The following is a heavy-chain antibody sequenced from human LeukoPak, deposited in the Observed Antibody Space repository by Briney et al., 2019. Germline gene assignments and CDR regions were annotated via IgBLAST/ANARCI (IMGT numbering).Heavy chain of an antibody. J-gene: IGHJ6*03. CDR1: GFTFSSYA. CDR3: ARVARAPIVVVPAALYMDV. CDR2: ISYDGSNK. V-gene: IGHV3-30-3*01. D-gene: IGHD2-2*01. Sequence: GGSLRLSCAASGFTFSSYAMHWVRQAPGKGLEWVAVISYDGSNKYYADSVKGRFIISRDNSKNTLYLQMNSLRAEDTAVYYCARVARAPIVVVPAALYMDVWGKGTTVTVSS.